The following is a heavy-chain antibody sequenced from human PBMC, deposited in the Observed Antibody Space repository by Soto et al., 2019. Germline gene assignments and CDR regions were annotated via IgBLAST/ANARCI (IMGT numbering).Heavy chain of an antibody. CDR1: GFTFSSYW. Sequence: GSLRLSCEASGFTFSSYWMSWVRQAPGKGLEWVANVRQDGSQKYLVDSVKGRFTISRDNSKNTLYLQMNSLRAEDTAVYYCAKDMGAHTDPLDYWGQGTLVTVSS. CDR2: VRQDGSQK. CDR3: AKDMGAHTDPLDY. D-gene: IGHD3-16*01. J-gene: IGHJ4*02. V-gene: IGHV3-7*01.